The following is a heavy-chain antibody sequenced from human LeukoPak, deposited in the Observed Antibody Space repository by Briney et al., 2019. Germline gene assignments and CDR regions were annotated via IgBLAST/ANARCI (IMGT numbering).Heavy chain of an antibody. D-gene: IGHD3-9*01. CDR2: IYYSGST. J-gene: IGHJ4*02. V-gene: IGHV4-39*07. Sequence: GWIRQPPGKGLEWIGSIYYSGSTYYNPSLKSRVTISVDTSKNQFSLKLSSVTAADTAVYYCATEPYYDILTGYYYFDYWGQGTLVTVSS. CDR3: ATEPYYDILTGYYYFDY.